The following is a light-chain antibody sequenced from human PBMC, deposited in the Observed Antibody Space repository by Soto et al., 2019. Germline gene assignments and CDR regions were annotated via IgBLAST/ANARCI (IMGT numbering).Light chain of an antibody. CDR3: QQYNTWPLT. V-gene: IGKV3-15*01. CDR2: GAS. Sequence: VMKQSPVTLSVYPGERATLSCTASQSVSSNLAWYQQKPGQAPRLLIYGASSRATGIPARFSGSGSGTDFTLTISRLQSEDVALYQCQQYNTWPLTFGQGTMVAI. CDR1: QSVSSN. J-gene: IGKJ1*01.